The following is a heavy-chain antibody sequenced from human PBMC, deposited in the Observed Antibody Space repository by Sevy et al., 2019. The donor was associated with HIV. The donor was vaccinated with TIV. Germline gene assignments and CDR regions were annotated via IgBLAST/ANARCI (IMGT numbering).Heavy chain of an antibody. CDR3: ARELPPRKWFGELYGLRPDLWWFDL. V-gene: IGHV3-48*02. Sequence: GGSLRLSCAASGFTFSSYSMNWVRQAPGKGLEWVSYISSSSSTIYYADSVKGRFTISRDNAKNSLYLQMNSLRDEDTAVYYCARELPPRKWFGELYGLRPDLWWFDLWGQGTLVTVSS. D-gene: IGHD3-10*01. J-gene: IGHJ5*02. CDR2: ISSSSSTI. CDR1: GFTFSSYS.